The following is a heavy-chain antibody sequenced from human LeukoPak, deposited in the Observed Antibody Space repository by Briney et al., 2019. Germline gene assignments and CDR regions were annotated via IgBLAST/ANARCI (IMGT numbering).Heavy chain of an antibody. V-gene: IGHV3-30*03. J-gene: IGHJ6*03. CDR1: GFTFSIYG. CDR2: ISYDGSNK. CDR3: ARSATGDIVVVPAAMGKDRYYMDV. D-gene: IGHD2-2*01. Sequence: PGRSLRLSCAASGFTFSIYGMHWVRQAPGKGLEWVAVISYDGSNKYYADSVKGRFTISRDNSKNTLYLQMNSLRAEDTAVYYCARSATGDIVVVPAAMGKDRYYMDVWGKGTTVTVSS.